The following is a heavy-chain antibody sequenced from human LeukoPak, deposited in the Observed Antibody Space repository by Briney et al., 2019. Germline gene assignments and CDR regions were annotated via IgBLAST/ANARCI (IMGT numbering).Heavy chain of an antibody. CDR3: ARAGTVEMTPLDY. CDR2: INAYNGNT. V-gene: IGHV1-18*01. J-gene: IGHJ4*02. Sequence: ASVKVSCKASGYTFNNYGISWVRQAPGQGLEWMGWINAYNGNTNYAQKLQGRVTMTTDTSTSTAYMEMRSLRSDDTAVYYCARAGTVEMTPLDYWGQGTLVTVSS. CDR1: GYTFNNYG. D-gene: IGHD5-24*01.